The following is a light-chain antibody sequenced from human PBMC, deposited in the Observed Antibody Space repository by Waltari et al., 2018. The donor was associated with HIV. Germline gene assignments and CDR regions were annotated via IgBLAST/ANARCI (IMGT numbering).Light chain of an antibody. V-gene: IGLV1-40*01. CDR1: SSNIGAGYD. Sequence: QSVLTQPPSVSGAPGQRVSISCTGSSSNIGAGYDVHWYQQLPGTAPKLLIYRNTNRPSGVPDRFSASKSGTPASLAITGLQAEDEADFYCQSFDNSLSGLVFGGVTKLTVL. CDR3: QSFDNSLSGLV. J-gene: IGLJ2*01. CDR2: RNT.